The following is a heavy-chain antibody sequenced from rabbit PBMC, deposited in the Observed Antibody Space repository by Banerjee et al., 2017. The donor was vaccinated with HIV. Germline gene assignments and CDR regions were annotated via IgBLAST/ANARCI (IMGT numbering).Heavy chain of an antibody. J-gene: IGHJ4*01. D-gene: IGHD1-1*01. CDR3: ARRYSNSGAIYDL. CDR1: GIDFSSSDY. V-gene: IGHV1S40*01. CDR2: INSGSSGDT. Sequence: QSLEESGGDLVKPGASLTLTCTASGIDFSSSDYMCWVRQAPGKGLEWIGCINSGSSGDTYYASWAKGRFTVSKTSSTTVTLQMTGLTAADTATYFCARRYSNSGAIYDLWGPGTLVTVS.